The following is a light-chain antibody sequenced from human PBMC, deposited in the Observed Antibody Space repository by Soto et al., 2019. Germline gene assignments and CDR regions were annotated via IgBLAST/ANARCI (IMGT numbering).Light chain of an antibody. CDR1: QSVSNNY. V-gene: IGKV3D-11*02. J-gene: IGKJ1*01. CDR3: QQRSSWHT. Sequence: EIVLTQSPGTLSLSPGERATLSCRASQSVSNNYLAWYQQKPGQAPRLRIYGASNRATGIPARFSGSGSGTDFTLTISSLEPEDSAIYYCQQRSSWHTFGQGTKVDI. CDR2: GAS.